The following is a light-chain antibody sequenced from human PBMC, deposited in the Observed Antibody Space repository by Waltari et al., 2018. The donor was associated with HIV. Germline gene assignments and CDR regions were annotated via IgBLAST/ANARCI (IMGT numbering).Light chain of an antibody. V-gene: IGKV3-15*01. Sequence: ETVMTQSPATLSVSPGERAHLSCRASQSVGSNLAWYQQQPGQAPRLLIYGASTRATGIPARFSGSGSGTEFTLTISSLQSEDFAVYYCQQYNNWPPLTFGGGTKVEIK. CDR1: QSVGSN. CDR3: QQYNNWPPLT. CDR2: GAS. J-gene: IGKJ4*01.